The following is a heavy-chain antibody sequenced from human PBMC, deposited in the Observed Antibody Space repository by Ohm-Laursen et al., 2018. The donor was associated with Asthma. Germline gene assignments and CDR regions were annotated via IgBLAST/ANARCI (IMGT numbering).Heavy chain of an antibody. CDR3: TRDIGYGDDTFDY. D-gene: IGHD4-17*01. Sequence: ASVKVSCKPSGYTFSSYGISWVRQAPGQGIEWMGWIGAYNGDTNYAQRLQGRITLTTDTFTSTAYMELRSLRSDDTAVYYCTRDIGYGDDTFDYWGQGTLVTVSS. CDR1: GYTFSSYG. CDR2: IGAYNGDT. J-gene: IGHJ4*02. V-gene: IGHV1-18*01.